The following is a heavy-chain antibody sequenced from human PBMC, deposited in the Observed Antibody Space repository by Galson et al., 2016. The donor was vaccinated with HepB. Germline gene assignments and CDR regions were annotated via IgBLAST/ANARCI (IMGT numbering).Heavy chain of an antibody. CDR3: ATDGPPTVVVGAALDS. V-gene: IGHV3-33*01. CDR1: GLSFSVRG. J-gene: IGHJ5*01. D-gene: IGHD2-15*01. Sequence: SLRLSCATSGLSFSVRGMHWVRQAPGMGLEWVAVIWNDGPPTYYGDSVKARFIISRANSRETLYLQMNSLRVHDTAIYYCATDGPPTVVVGAALDSWGQGTLVTVSS. CDR2: IWNDGPPT.